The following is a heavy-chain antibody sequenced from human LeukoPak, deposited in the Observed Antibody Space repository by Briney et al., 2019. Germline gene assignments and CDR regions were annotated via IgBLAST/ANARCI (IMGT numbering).Heavy chain of an antibody. V-gene: IGHV4-34*01. D-gene: IGHD3-10*01. J-gene: IGHJ4*02. Sequence: SETLSLTCAVFSGSFSGYYWSWIPQPPGKGLEWIGEINHSGSTNYNPSLKSRVTISVDTSKNQFCLKLSSVTAADTAVYYCARVGADGSGFLFDYWGQGALVTVSS. CDR1: SGSFSGYY. CDR3: ARVGADGSGFLFDY. CDR2: INHSGST.